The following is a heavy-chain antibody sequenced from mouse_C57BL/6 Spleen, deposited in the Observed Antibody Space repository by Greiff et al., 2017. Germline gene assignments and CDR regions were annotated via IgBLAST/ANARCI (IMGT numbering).Heavy chain of an antibody. CDR2: ISGGGGNT. CDR3: ARLYGTGYFDV. Sequence: EVQGVESGGGLVKPGGSLKLSCAASGFTFSSYTMSWVRQTPEKRLEWVATISGGGGNTYYPDSVKGRFTISRDNAKNTLYLQMSSLRSEDTASYYCARLYGTGYFDVWGTGTTVTVSS. V-gene: IGHV5-9*01. CDR1: GFTFSSYT. D-gene: IGHD1-1*01. J-gene: IGHJ1*03.